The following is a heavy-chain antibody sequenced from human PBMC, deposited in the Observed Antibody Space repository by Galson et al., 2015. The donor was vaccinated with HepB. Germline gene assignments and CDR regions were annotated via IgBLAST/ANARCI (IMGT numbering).Heavy chain of an antibody. Sequence: SLRLSCAASGFTFSSYAMSWVRQAPGKGLEWVSAISGSGGSTYYADSVKGLFTISRDNSKNTLYLQMNSLRAEDTAVYYCAKDHTGLGLVPFDYWGQGTLVTVSS. CDR3: AKDHTGLGLVPFDY. V-gene: IGHV3-23*01. CDR2: ISGSGGST. J-gene: IGHJ4*02. CDR1: GFTFSSYA. D-gene: IGHD6-19*01.